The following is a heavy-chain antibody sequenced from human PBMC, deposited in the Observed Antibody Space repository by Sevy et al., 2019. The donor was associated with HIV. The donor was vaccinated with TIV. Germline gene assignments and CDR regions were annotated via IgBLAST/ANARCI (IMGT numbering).Heavy chain of an antibody. Sequence: GESLKISCKGSGYSFSTYWIAWVRQMPGKGLEWMGIIYPGDSDTRYSPSFQGQVTISADKSISTAYLQWSSLKASDSAMYYCASLRGSSAWVDYWGQGTLVTVSS. CDR1: GYSFSTYW. D-gene: IGHD6-6*01. J-gene: IGHJ4*02. V-gene: IGHV5-51*01. CDR2: IYPGDSDT. CDR3: ASLRGSSAWVDY.